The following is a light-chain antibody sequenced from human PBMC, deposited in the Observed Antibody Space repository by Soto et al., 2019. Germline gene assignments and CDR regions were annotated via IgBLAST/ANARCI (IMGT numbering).Light chain of an antibody. CDR2: GAS. J-gene: IGKJ1*01. CDR3: QQYGSSYPWT. Sequence: EIVMTRSPTTLPVSSEERVTLTCGASQSVSSNLAWYQQKPGQAPRLLIYGASSRATGIPDRFSGSGSGTDFTLTIRRLEPEDFAVYYCQQYGSSYPWTFGQGTKVDIK. CDR1: QSVSSN. V-gene: IGKV3-20*01.